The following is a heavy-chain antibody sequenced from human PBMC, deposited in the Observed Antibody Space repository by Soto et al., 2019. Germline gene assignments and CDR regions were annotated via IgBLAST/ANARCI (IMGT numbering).Heavy chain of an antibody. CDR1: GYSFTAYW. D-gene: IGHD2-2*01. CDR2: IDPSDSYV. CDR3: TRRASSSFYHFDF. J-gene: IGHJ4*02. V-gene: IGHV5-10-1*01. Sequence: ESLKISCQASGYSFTAYWITWVRQMPGKGLEWMATIDPSDSYVDYSPSFRGHVTFSVDRSITTVYLQWNSLKASDSAMYFCTRRASSSFYHFDFWGKGALVTVSS.